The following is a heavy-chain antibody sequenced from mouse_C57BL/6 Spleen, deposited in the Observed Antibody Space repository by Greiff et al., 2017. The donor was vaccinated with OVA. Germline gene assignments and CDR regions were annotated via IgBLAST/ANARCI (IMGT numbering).Heavy chain of an antibody. Sequence: EVKLMESGPGLVKPSQSLSLTCSVTGYSITSGYYWNWIRQFPGNKLEWMGYISYDGSNNYNPSLKNRISITRDTSKNQFFLKLNSVTTEDTATYYCARPFYYGSSYPFAYWGQGTLVTVSA. J-gene: IGHJ3*01. D-gene: IGHD1-1*01. CDR2: ISYDGSN. V-gene: IGHV3-6*01. CDR1: GYSITSGYY. CDR3: ARPFYYGSSYPFAY.